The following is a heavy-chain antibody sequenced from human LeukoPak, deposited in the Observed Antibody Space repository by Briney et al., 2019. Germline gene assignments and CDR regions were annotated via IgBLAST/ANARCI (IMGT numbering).Heavy chain of an antibody. Sequence: PSETLSLICAVYGGSFSGYYWSWIRQPPGKGLEWIGEINHSGSTNYNPSLKSRVTISVDTSKNQFSLKLSSVTAADTAVYYCARGRAYYYGSGSYFFDYWGQGTLVTVSS. CDR1: GGSFSGYY. CDR3: ARGRAYYYGSGSYFFDY. CDR2: INHSGST. D-gene: IGHD3-10*01. V-gene: IGHV4-34*01. J-gene: IGHJ4*02.